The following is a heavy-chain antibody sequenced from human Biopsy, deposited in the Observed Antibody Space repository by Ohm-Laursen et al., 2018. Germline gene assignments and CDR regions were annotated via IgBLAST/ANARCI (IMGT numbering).Heavy chain of an antibody. D-gene: IGHD4-17*01. CDR3: ALAAAQTVTHFDY. CDR1: GLTFSSYA. V-gene: IGHV3-23*01. J-gene: IGHJ4*02. CDR2: ISGNSDII. Sequence: SLRLSCTASGLTFSSYAMTWFRQAPGKGLEWVSTISGNSDIIYDTDSVKGRFTISRDNSKNTLYLQMNSLRVDDTAVYYCALAAAQTVTHFDYWGQGTLVTVSS.